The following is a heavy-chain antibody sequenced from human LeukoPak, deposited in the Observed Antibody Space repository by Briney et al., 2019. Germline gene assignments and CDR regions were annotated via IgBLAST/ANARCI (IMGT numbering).Heavy chain of an antibody. D-gene: IGHD4-17*01. CDR3: IVFGDSNH. V-gene: IGHV3-53*01. CDR2: IHSSGGT. Sequence: PGGSLRLSCAASGFTGSNNYMSWVRQAPGKGLEWVSAIHSSGGTYYADSVKGRFTISRDTSKYTLYLQINSLRVEDTAVYYCIVFGDSNHWGQGTLVTVSS. J-gene: IGHJ5*02. CDR1: GFTGSNNY.